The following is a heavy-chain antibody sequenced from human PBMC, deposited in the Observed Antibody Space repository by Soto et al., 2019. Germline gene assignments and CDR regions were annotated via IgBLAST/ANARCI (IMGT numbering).Heavy chain of an antibody. Sequence: EVQLVESGGGLVKPGGSLRLSCAGSGFTFSSYSMNWVRQASGKGLEWVSSISSSSSYIYYADSVKGPFTISRDNAKNSLYLQMNSLRTEDTAVYYCARGLYYYDSSGDYSPWGQGTLVTVSS. CDR2: ISSSSSYI. V-gene: IGHV3-21*01. CDR1: GFTFSSYS. D-gene: IGHD3-22*01. CDR3: ARGLYYYDSSGDYSP. J-gene: IGHJ5*02.